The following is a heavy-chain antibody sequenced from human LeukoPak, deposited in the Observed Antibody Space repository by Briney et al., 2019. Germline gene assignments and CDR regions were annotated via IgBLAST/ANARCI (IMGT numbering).Heavy chain of an antibody. CDR2: FNPRGNNT. Sequence: ASVKVSCKASGYSFTSHYIHWVRQAPGQGLEWMGIFNPRGNNTSYAQKFQGRVTLTRDMSTSTVYMELRSLRSDDTAVYYCARGARQRWELPDYWGQGTLVTVSS. J-gene: IGHJ4*02. CDR1: GYSFTSHY. D-gene: IGHD1-26*01. V-gene: IGHV1-46*01. CDR3: ARGARQRWELPDY.